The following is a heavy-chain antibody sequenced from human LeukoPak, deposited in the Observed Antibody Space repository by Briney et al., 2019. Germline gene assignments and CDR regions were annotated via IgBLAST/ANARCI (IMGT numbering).Heavy chain of an antibody. CDR1: GYTFTGYY. D-gene: IGHD6-13*01. CDR3: ATSYSSSSDAFDI. V-gene: IGHV1-2*02. CDR2: INPNSGGT. J-gene: IGHJ3*02. Sequence: ASVKVSCKASGYTFTGYYMHWVRQAPGQGLEWMGWINPNSGGTNYAQKFQGRVTMTRDTSISTAYMELSRLRSDDTAVYYCATSYSSSSDAFDIWGQGTMVTVSS.